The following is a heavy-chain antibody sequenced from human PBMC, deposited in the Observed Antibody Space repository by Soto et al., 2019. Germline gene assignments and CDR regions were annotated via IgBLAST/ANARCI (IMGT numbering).Heavy chain of an antibody. Sequence: SETLSLTCTVSGGSVSTGSYYWSWIRQPPGKGLEWIGYIYYGGSTNYNPSLKSRVTISVDMSKNQFSLKLSSVTAADTAVYYCARDKSRLHFYDSSGYYGNWFDPWGQGTLVTVSS. D-gene: IGHD3-22*01. CDR1: GGSVSTGSYY. CDR2: IYYGGST. V-gene: IGHV4-61*01. J-gene: IGHJ5*02. CDR3: ARDKSRLHFYDSSGYYGNWFDP.